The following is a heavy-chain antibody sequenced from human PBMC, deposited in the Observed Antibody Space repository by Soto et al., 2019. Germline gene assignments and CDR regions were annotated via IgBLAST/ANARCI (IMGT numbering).Heavy chain of an antibody. D-gene: IGHD6-13*01. CDR1: GGSIRSYY. Sequence: SETLSLTCTVSGGSIRSYYCSWIRQPPGKGLEWIGYIYYSGSTNYNPSLKSRVTISVDTSKNQFSLKLSSVTAADTAVYYCARGWAAAGTWDDAFDIWGQGTMVTVSS. V-gene: IGHV4-59*01. CDR3: ARGWAAAGTWDDAFDI. J-gene: IGHJ3*02. CDR2: IYYSGST.